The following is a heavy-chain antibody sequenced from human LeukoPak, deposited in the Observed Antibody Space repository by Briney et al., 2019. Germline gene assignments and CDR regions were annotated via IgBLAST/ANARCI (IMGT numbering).Heavy chain of an antibody. V-gene: IGHV3-20*04. D-gene: IGHD5-12*01. J-gene: IGHJ6*03. CDR2: INWNGGST. Sequence: GGSLRLSCAASGFTFDDYGMSWVRQAPGKGLEWVSGINWNGGSTGYADSVNGRFTISRDNAKNSLYLQMNSLRAEDTALYYCAREGVATIWGTYYYYMDVWGKGTTVTVSS. CDR1: GFTFDDYG. CDR3: AREGVATIWGTYYYYMDV.